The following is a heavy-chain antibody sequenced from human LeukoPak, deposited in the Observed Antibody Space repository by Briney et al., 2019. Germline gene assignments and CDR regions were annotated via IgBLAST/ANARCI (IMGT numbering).Heavy chain of an antibody. J-gene: IGHJ4*02. D-gene: IGHD5-18*01. CDR2: IIPIFGTA. CDR3: ARDTTPGYSYGSYYFDY. CDR1: GGTFSSYA. Sequence: GASVTVSCKASGGTFSSYAISWVRQAPGQGLEWMGGIIPIFGTANYAQKFQGRVTITADESTSTAYMELSSLRSEDTAVYYCARDTTPGYSYGSYYFDYWGQGTLVTVSS. V-gene: IGHV1-69*13.